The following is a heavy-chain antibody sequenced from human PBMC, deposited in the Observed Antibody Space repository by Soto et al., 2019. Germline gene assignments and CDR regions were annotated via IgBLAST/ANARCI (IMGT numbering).Heavy chain of an antibody. J-gene: IGHJ4*02. D-gene: IGHD7-27*01. CDR1: GFSFSISP. V-gene: IGHV3-30-3*01. Sequence: QVQLVESGGGVVQPGRSLRLSCAASGFSFSISPMHWVRQATGKGPEWVALISYDGTNKFYADSVKGRFTISRDNSKSTLYLQVDSLRPEDAAVYYCARDPKTSGGQHWAFNYFDSWGQVTLVTVSS. CDR2: ISYDGTNK. CDR3: ARDPKTSGGQHWAFNYFDS.